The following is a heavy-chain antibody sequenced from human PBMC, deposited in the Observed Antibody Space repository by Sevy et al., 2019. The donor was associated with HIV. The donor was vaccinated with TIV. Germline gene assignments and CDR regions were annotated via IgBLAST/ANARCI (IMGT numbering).Heavy chain of an antibody. CDR2: LGTAGAT. CDR1: GFTFSSYD. CDR3: ARGGDIVVVPAVWGYMDV. Sequence: GGSLRLYCAASGFTFSSYDMHWVRQATGKGLEWISALGTAGATYYPGSVKGRFTISRENAKNSLYLQMNSLRAGDTAVYYCARGGDIVVVPAVWGYMDVWGKGTTVTVSS. J-gene: IGHJ6*03. D-gene: IGHD2-2*01. V-gene: IGHV3-13*01.